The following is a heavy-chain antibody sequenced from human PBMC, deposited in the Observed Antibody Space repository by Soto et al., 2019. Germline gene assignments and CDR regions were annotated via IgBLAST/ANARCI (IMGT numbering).Heavy chain of an antibody. CDR2: ISGSGGST. Sequence: GGSLRLSCAASGFTFSSYAMSWVRQAPGKGLEWVSAISGSGGSTYYADSVKGRFTISRDNSKNTLYLQMNSLRAEDTAVYYCAKELRVDVFRFWEWSYYYCMDVWGQGTTVTVSS. V-gene: IGHV3-23*01. D-gene: IGHD3-3*01. CDR3: AKELRVDVFRFWEWSYYYCMDV. CDR1: GFTFSSYA. J-gene: IGHJ6*02.